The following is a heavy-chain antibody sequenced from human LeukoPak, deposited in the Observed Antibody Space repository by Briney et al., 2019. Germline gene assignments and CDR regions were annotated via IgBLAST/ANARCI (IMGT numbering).Heavy chain of an antibody. CDR1: GGTFSSYA. V-gene: IGHV1-69*06. Sequence: ASVKVSCTASGGTFSSYAISWVRQAPGQGLEWMGRIIPIFGTANYAQKFQGRVTITADKSTSTAYMELSSLRSEDKAVYYCARDDKTYYYDSSGYYDYWGQGTLVTDSS. D-gene: IGHD3-22*01. J-gene: IGHJ4*02. CDR2: IIPIFGTA. CDR3: ARDDKTYYYDSSGYYDY.